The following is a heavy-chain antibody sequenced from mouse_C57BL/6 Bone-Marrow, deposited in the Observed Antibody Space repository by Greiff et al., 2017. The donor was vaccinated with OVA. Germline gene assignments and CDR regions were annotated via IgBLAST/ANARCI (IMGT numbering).Heavy chain of an antibody. V-gene: IGHV14-1*01. CDR1: GFNIKDYY. D-gene: IGHD1-1*01. Sequence: VQLQQSGAELVRPGASVKLSCTASGFNIKDYYMHWVKQRPEQGLEWIGRIDPEDGDTEYAPKFQGKATLTADTSSNTAYLQLSSLTSEDTAVYYCTKGSYWYFDVWGTGTTVTVSS. J-gene: IGHJ1*03. CDR2: IDPEDGDT. CDR3: TKGSYWYFDV.